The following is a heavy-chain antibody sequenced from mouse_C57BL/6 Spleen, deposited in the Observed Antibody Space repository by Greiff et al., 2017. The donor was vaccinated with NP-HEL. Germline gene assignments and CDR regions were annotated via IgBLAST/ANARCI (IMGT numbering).Heavy chain of an antibody. CDR2: ISSGGSYT. CDR3: ARPAVVPSYWYFDV. J-gene: IGHJ1*03. D-gene: IGHD1-1*01. CDR1: GFTFSSYG. Sequence: DVQLVESGGDLVKPGGSLKLSCAASGFTFSSYGMSWVRQTPDKRLEWVATISSGGSYTYYPDSVKGRFTISRDNAKNTLYLQMSSLKSEDTAMYYCARPAVVPSYWYFDVWGTGTTVTVSS. V-gene: IGHV5-6*01.